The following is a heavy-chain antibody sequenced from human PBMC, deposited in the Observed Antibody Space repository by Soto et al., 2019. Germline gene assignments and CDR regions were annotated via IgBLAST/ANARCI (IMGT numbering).Heavy chain of an antibody. V-gene: IGHV4-4*07. Sequence: QVQLQESGPGLVKPSETLYLTCNVSGGSISSYYWSWIRQPAGKGLEWIGRIYSNGGTNYNPSLKSRVTISQDTSKSQFSLNLSSVTAADTAVYYCARFSYYYGMDVWGQGNPGHRLL. J-gene: IGHJ6*02. CDR3: ARFSYYYGMDV. CDR2: IYSNGGT. CDR1: GGSISSYY.